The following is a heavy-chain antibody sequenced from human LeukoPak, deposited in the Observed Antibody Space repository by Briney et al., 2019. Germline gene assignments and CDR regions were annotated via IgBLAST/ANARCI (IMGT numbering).Heavy chain of an antibody. CDR2: MNPNSGNT. CDR3: ARGRRIVVPAARTRVNWIDP. V-gene: IGHV1-8*01. D-gene: IGHD2-2*01. J-gene: IGHJ5*02. CDR1: GYTFTSYD. Sequence: ASVKVSCKASGYTFTSYDINWVRQATGQGLEWMGWMNPNSGNTGYAQKFQGRVTMTRNTSISTAYMGLSSLRSEDTAVYYCARGRRIVVPAARTRVNWIDPWGQGTLVTVSS.